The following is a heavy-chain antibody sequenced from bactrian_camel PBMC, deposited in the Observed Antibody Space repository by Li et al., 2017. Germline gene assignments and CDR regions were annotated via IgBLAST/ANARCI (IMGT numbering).Heavy chain of an antibody. J-gene: IGHJ4*01. D-gene: IGHD1*01. CDR1: GYKDYY. CDR2: IDTSGGT. Sequence: HVQLVESGGGSVQTGGSLKLSCVVTGYKDYYMAWFRQAPGNEREAVAFIDTSGGTNYAYSVAGRFTISKAHDNNVVYLQLNSLKPEDTAMYRCAADFSSQFRRMECEQTEVYEYNYMGRGTQVTVS. CDR3: AADFSSQFRRMECEQTEVYEYNY. V-gene: IGHV3S53*01.